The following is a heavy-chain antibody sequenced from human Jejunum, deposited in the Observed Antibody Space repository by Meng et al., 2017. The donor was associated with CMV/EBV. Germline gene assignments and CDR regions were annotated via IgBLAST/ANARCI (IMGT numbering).Heavy chain of an antibody. CDR2: IFHSGAT. CDR1: GGSLIGTNW. Sequence: VQLQESGPGLVRPSGTLSLTCVVSGGSLIGTNWWNWVRQPPGGGLEWIGEIFHSGATNYNPSLKSRVTISIDNSKNQFSLKLTSVTAADTAVYFCGDPPAGYWGQGVLVTVSS. V-gene: IGHV4-4*02. CDR3: GDPPAGY. J-gene: IGHJ4*02.